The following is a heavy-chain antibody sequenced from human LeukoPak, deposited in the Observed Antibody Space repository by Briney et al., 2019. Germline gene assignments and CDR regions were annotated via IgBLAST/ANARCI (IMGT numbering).Heavy chain of an antibody. CDR2: ISGNGGST. D-gene: IGHD2-2*01. J-gene: IGHJ5*02. V-gene: IGHV3-23*01. CDR1: GFTFSNYA. Sequence: GGSLRLSCAASGFTFSNYAMSWVRQAPGKGLEWVSAISGNGGSTFYADSVKGRFTISRDNSKNTLYLQMNSLRAEDTAVYYCAKSPVVPAAIIYWFDPWGQGTLVTVSS. CDR3: AKSPVVPAAIIYWFDP.